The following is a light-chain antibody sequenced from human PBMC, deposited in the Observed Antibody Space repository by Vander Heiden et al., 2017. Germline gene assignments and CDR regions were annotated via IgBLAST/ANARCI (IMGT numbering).Light chain of an antibody. CDR1: QSVSSY. Sequence: EIVLTQSPATLSLSPGERATLSCRASQSVSSYLAWYQQKVGQAPRLLIYDASNRATGIPARFSGSGYGTDFTLTISSLEPEDFAVYYCQQRGNGPPMYTFGQGTKLEIK. J-gene: IGKJ2*01. CDR2: DAS. V-gene: IGKV3-11*01. CDR3: QQRGNGPPMYT.